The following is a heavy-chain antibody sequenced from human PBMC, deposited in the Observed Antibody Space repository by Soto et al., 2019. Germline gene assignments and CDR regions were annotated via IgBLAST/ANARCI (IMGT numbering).Heavy chain of an antibody. Sequence: QVQLVQSGTEVKKPGASVKLSCKASGYTFTNYVIHWVRQAPGQRLEWMGWINAGNGDTKYSQKFPGRVSITSDTSASTAYMELSSLRSEDTAVFYCARGDTALVYFDYWGQGTLVTVSS. CDR1: GYTFTNYV. CDR2: INAGNGDT. V-gene: IGHV1-3*01. CDR3: ARGDTALVYFDY. D-gene: IGHD5-18*01. J-gene: IGHJ4*02.